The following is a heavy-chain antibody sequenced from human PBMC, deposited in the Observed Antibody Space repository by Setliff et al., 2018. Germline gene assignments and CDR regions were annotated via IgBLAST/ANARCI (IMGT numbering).Heavy chain of an antibody. CDR2: INTNTGNP. CDR3: ARGSRFGTMLYKGDYYMDV. J-gene: IGHJ6*03. D-gene: IGHD3-10*02. Sequence: ASVKVSCKASGYTFTTYAMGWMRQAPGQRLEWMGWINTNTGNPRYAQGFTGRFVFSLDTSVSTAYLQISSLKAEDTALYYCARGSRFGTMLYKGDYYMDVWGKGTTVTVSS. CDR1: GYTFTTYA. V-gene: IGHV7-4-1*02.